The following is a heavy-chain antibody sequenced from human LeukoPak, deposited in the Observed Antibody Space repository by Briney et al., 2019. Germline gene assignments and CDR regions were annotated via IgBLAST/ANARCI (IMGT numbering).Heavy chain of an antibody. D-gene: IGHD2-15*01. CDR2: IRYDGSNK. CDR3: ARGSVVVVAANYWYFDL. J-gene: IGHJ2*01. V-gene: IGHV3-30*02. Sequence: GGSLRLSCAASGFTFSSYGMHWVRQAPGKGLEWVAFIRYDGSNKYYADSVKGRFTISRDNSKNTLYLQMNSLRAEDTAVYYCARGSVVVVAANYWYFDLWGRGTLVTVSS. CDR1: GFTFSSYG.